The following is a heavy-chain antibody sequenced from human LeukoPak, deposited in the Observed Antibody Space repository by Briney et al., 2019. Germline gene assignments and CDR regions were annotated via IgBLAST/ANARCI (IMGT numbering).Heavy chain of an antibody. D-gene: IGHD6-13*01. V-gene: IGHV1-2*02. J-gene: IGHJ4*02. CDR3: ESHHHSSSRPQDLDY. CDR2: INPNSGGT. CDR1: GYTFTGYN. Sequence: ASEKVSCRASGYTFTGYNMHWVRQAPGQGLEWMGWINPNSGGTNYAKKFQGRVTMTRETSSSTAFFVQSRLRPDDTAVYYCESHHHSSSRPQDLDYWGQGTLVIVSS.